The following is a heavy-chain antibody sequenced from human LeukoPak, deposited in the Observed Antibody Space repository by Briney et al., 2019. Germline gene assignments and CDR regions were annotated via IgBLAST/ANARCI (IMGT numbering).Heavy chain of an antibody. J-gene: IGHJ4*02. CDR3: AKVRSGSSNWALRIFDN. Sequence: GGSLRLSCAVSGFPFGSEAMSWVRQSPARGLEGVPSISPGGGATYYADYVKGRFTISRDNSNNTLYVQMNILRADDTAVYYCAKVRSGSSNWALRIFDNWGQGTLVTVSS. CDR2: ISPGGGAT. D-gene: IGHD6-13*01. CDR1: GFPFGSEA. V-gene: IGHV3-23*01.